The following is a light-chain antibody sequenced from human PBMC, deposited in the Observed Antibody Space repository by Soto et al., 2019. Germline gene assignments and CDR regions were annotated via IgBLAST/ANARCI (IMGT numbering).Light chain of an antibody. CDR2: DAS. Sequence: EIVLTQSPGTLSLSPGERATLSCRASQSVSNDLAWYQQKHGQSPRLLIYDASNRAAGIPARFSGSGSGTAFTLTISVLDPEDFAVYYCKQRHNRPHSLGGGTKV. CDR3: KQRHNRPHS. J-gene: IGKJ4*01. CDR1: QSVSND. V-gene: IGKV3-11*01.